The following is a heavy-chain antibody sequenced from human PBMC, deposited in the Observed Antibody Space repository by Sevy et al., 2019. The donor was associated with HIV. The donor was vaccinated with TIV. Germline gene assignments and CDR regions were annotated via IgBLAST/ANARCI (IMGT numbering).Heavy chain of an antibody. V-gene: IGHV3-7*01. Sequence: GGSLRLSCAASGFTFSSHWMSWVRQAPGKGLEWVANIKKDGSDKYNVDSVKGRFTISRDNAKNSLSLQMNSLRAEDTAVYYCARDTGGIGMDVWGQGTTVTVSS. CDR3: ARDTGGIGMDV. J-gene: IGHJ6*02. D-gene: IGHD6-13*01. CDR2: IKKDGSDK. CDR1: GFTFSSHW.